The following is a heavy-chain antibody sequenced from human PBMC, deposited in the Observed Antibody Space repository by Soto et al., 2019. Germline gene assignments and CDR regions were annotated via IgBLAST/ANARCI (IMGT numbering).Heavy chain of an antibody. V-gene: IGHV3-7*01. J-gene: IGHJ6*04. Sequence: GGSLRLSCAASGFTFSSYWMSWVRQAPGKGLEWVANIKQDGSEKYYVDSVKGRFTISRDNAKNSLYLQMNSLRAEDTAVYYCARVLNIVLVPAALRSYYYYHGMDVWGEGTTVTVSS. CDR2: IKQDGSEK. CDR3: ARVLNIVLVPAALRSYYYYHGMDV. D-gene: IGHD2-2*01. CDR1: GFTFSSYW.